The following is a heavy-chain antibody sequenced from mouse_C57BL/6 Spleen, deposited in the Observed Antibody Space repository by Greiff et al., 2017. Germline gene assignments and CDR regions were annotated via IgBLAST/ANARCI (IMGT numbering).Heavy chain of an antibody. D-gene: IGHD1-1*01. CDR1: GYTFTSYG. CDR2: IYPRSGNT. Sequence: VQLQQSGAELARPGASVKLSCKASGYTFTSYGISWVKQSTGQGLEWIGEIYPRSGNTYYNEKFKGKATLTADKSSSTAYMELRSLTSEYSAVYFCARSEDYCSLYYAIYYWGQGTSVTVSS. CDR3: ARSEDYCSLYYAIYY. V-gene: IGHV1-81*01. J-gene: IGHJ4*01.